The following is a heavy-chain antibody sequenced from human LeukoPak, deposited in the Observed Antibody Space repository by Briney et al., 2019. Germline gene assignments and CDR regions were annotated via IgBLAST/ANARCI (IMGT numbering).Heavy chain of an antibody. Sequence: PGGSLRLSCAASGFTFSSYGMHWVRQAPGKGLEWVAVISYDGSNKYYADSVKGRFTISRDNSKNTLYLQMNSLRAEDTAVYYCAKDAEGYCTNGVCPPFDYWGQGTLVTVSS. J-gene: IGHJ4*02. D-gene: IGHD2-8*01. V-gene: IGHV3-30*18. CDR3: AKDAEGYCTNGVCPPFDY. CDR2: ISYDGSNK. CDR1: GFTFSSYG.